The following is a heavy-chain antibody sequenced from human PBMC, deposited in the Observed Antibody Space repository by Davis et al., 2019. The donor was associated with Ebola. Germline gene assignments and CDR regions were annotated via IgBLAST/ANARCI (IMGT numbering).Heavy chain of an antibody. CDR1: GFTFSSYG. J-gene: IGHJ5*02. D-gene: IGHD6-6*01. CDR3: AKDPAYGAARPRGHNWFDP. V-gene: IGHV3-30*02. Sequence: PGGSLRLSCAASGFTFSSYGMHWVRQAPGKGLEWVAVIWYDGSNKYYADSVKGRFTISRDNSKNTLYLQMNSLRAEDTAVYYCAKDPAYGAARPRGHNWFDPWGQGTLVTVSS. CDR2: IWYDGSNK.